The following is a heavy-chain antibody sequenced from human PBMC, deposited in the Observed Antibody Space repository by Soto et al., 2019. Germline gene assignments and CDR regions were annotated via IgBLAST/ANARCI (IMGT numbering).Heavy chain of an antibody. CDR3: AKDRGRADQLLLFDY. CDR2: ISYDGSNK. D-gene: IGHD2-2*01. J-gene: IGHJ4*02. CDR1: GFTFSSYG. Sequence: QVQLVESGGGVVQPGRSLRLSCAASGFTFSSYGMHWVRQAPGKGLEWVAVISYDGSNKYYADSVKGRFTISRDNSKNTLYLQMNSLRAEDTAVYYCAKDRGRADQLLLFDYWGQGTLVTVSS. V-gene: IGHV3-30*18.